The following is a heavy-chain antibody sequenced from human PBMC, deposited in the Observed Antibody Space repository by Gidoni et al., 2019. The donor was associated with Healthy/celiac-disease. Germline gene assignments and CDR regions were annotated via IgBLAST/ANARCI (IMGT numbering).Heavy chain of an antibody. CDR3: ATLSYGDYLISESYFDY. Sequence: QVQLVQSGAEVKKPGASVKVSCKASGYTFTGSYMHWVRQAPGQGLEWMGWINPNSGGTNYAQKFQGRVTMTRDTSISTAYMELSRLRSDDTAVYYCATLSYGDYLISESYFDYWGQGTLVTVSS. CDR2: INPNSGGT. J-gene: IGHJ4*02. V-gene: IGHV1-2*02. CDR1: GYTFTGSY. D-gene: IGHD4-17*01.